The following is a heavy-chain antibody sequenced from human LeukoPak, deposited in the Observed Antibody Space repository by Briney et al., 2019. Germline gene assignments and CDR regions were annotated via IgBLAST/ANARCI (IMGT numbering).Heavy chain of an antibody. CDR1: GGSISSYY. J-gene: IGHJ5*02. Sequence: PSETLSLTCTVSGGSISSYYWSWIRQPPGEGLEWIGYIYYSGSTNYNPSLKSRVTISVDTSKNQFSLKLSSVTAADTAVYYCARGHYYGSGSYPWFDPWGQGTLVTVSS. CDR3: ARGHYYGSGSYPWFDP. CDR2: IYYSGST. V-gene: IGHV4-59*08. D-gene: IGHD3-10*01.